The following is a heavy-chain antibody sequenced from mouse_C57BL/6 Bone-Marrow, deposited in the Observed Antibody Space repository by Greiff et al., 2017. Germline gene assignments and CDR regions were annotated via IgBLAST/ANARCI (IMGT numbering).Heavy chain of an antibody. CDR1: GYTFTSYW. Sequence: QVQLQPPGAELVKPGASVKLSCKASGYTFTSYWMHWVKQRPGQGLEWIGMIHPNSGSTNYNEKFKSKATLTVDKSSSTAYMQLSSLTSEDSAVYYCARWSTTVVPGYWGQGTTLTVSS. V-gene: IGHV1-64*01. D-gene: IGHD1-1*01. CDR2: IHPNSGST. CDR3: ARWSTTVVPGY. J-gene: IGHJ2*01.